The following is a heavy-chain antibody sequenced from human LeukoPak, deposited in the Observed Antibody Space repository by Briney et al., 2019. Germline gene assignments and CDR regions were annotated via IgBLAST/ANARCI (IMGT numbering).Heavy chain of an antibody. CDR1: GGTFSSYA. Sequence: GASVKVSCKASGGTFSSYAISWVRQAPGQGLEWMGGIIPIFGTANYAQKFQGRVTITADESTSTAYMELSSLRSEDTAVYYCARWLTAMVTGYYFDYWGQGTLATVSS. V-gene: IGHV1-69*13. CDR2: IIPIFGTA. CDR3: ARWLTAMVTGYYFDY. J-gene: IGHJ4*02. D-gene: IGHD5-18*01.